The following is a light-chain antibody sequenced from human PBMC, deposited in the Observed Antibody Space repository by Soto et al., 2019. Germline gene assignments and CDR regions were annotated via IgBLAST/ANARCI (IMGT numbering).Light chain of an antibody. Sequence: EVVMRQSPATLSVSPGEGATLSCRASQGIGDTLAWYQHKPGQTPRLLIYDTSSRATGIPARFSGSGSGTDFTLTISSLEPEDFAVYYCQQSGNWPPGFTFGPGTKVDIK. V-gene: IGKV3-11*01. CDR2: DTS. J-gene: IGKJ3*01. CDR1: QGIGDT. CDR3: QQSGNWPPGFT.